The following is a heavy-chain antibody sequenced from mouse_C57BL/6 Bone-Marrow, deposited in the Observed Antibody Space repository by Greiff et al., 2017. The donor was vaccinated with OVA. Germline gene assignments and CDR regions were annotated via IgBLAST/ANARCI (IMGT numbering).Heavy chain of an antibody. Sequence: VQLVESGPELVKPGASVKISCKASGYAFSSSWMNWVKQRPGKGLEWIGRIYPGDGDPNYNGKFKGKATLTADESSSTAYMQLSSLTSEDSAVYFCARHEDGYYASYFDYWGQGTTLTVSS. D-gene: IGHD2-3*01. CDR2: IYPGDGDP. V-gene: IGHV1-82*01. CDR1: GYAFSSSW. CDR3: ARHEDGYYASYFDY. J-gene: IGHJ2*01.